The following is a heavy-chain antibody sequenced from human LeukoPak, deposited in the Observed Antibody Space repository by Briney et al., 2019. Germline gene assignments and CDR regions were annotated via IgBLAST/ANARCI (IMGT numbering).Heavy chain of an antibody. Sequence: GGSLRLSCAASGFTFINAWMSWVRQAPGKGLEWVGLIKSKTDGGTTDYAAPVQGRFTISRDDSKNTLYLQMNSLKTEDTAVYYCTTDQDYGSGSYYWFDPWGQGTLVTVSS. V-gene: IGHV3-15*01. CDR3: TTDQDYGSGSYYWFDP. CDR2: IKSKTDGGTT. J-gene: IGHJ5*02. D-gene: IGHD3-10*01. CDR1: GFTFINAW.